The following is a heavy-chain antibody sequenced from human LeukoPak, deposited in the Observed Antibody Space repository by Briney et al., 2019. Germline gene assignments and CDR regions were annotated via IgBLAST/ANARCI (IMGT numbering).Heavy chain of an antibody. CDR3: ARDLDPIAVAANWFDP. CDR2: IYCSGST. Sequence: SETLSLTCTVSGGSISSSSYYWGWIRQPPGKGLEWIGSIYCSGSTYYNPSLKSRVTISVDTSKNQFSLKLSSVTAADTAVYYCARDLDPIAVAANWFDPWGQGTLVTVSS. J-gene: IGHJ5*02. CDR1: GGSISSSSYY. D-gene: IGHD6-19*01. V-gene: IGHV4-39*02.